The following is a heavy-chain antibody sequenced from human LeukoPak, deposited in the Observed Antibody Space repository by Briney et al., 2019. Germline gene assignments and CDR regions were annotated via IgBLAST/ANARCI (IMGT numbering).Heavy chain of an antibody. CDR1: GFTFSSYA. CDR3: AKIVDRAVVGATGDY. D-gene: IGHD1-26*01. V-gene: IGHV3-23*01. CDR2: ISGSGGST. J-gene: IGHJ4*02. Sequence: GGSLRLSCAASGFTFSSYAMSWVRQAPGKGLEWVSAISGSGGSTYYADSVKGRFTISRDNSKNTLYLQMNSLRAEDMAVYYCAKIVDRAVVGATGDYWGQGTLVTVSS.